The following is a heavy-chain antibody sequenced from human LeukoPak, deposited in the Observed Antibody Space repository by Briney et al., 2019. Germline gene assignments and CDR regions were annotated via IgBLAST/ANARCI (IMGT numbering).Heavy chain of an antibody. D-gene: IGHD3-10*01. CDR1: GFTFSSYA. CDR2: ISVSGGST. Sequence: GGSLRLSCAASGFTFSSYAMSWVRQAPGKGLEWVSTISVSGGSTYYADSVKGRFTISRDNSKNTLYLQMNSLRAEDTAVYYCAKSTMVRGVIITPFDYWGQGTLVTVSS. V-gene: IGHV3-23*01. CDR3: AKSTMVRGVIITPFDY. J-gene: IGHJ4*02.